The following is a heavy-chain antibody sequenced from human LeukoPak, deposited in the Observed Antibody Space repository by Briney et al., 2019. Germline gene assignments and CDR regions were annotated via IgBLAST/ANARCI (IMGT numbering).Heavy chain of an antibody. J-gene: IGHJ5*02. CDR1: GFTFSSYS. CDR2: ISSSSSYI. CDR3: ARDSAVVVVPANEAWFDP. V-gene: IGHV3-21*01. D-gene: IGHD2-2*01. Sequence: GGALRLSCAASGFTFSSYSMNWVRQAPGKGLEWVSSISSSSSYIYYADSVKGRFTISRDNAKNSLYLQMNSLRAEDTAVYYCARDSAVVVVPANEAWFDPWGQGTLVTVSS.